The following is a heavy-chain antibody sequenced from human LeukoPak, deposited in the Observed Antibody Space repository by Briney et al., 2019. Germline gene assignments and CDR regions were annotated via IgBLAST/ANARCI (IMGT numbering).Heavy chain of an antibody. CDR1: GYTFTGYY. Sequence: ASVKDSCKASGYTFTGYYMHWVRQAPGQGLEWMGWMNPNSGDTKYAQKFQGRVTTTRDMSIGTAYLELSRLRSDDAAVYYCARSSGWLFDYWGQGTLVTVSS. J-gene: IGHJ4*02. V-gene: IGHV1-2*02. CDR2: MNPNSGDT. D-gene: IGHD6-19*01. CDR3: ARSSGWLFDY.